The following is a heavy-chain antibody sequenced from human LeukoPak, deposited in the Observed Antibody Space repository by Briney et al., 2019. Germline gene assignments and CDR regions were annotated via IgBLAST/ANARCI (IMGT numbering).Heavy chain of an antibody. CDR3: ARASKTAYYYDSSGYGDFDY. CDR1: GGTFSSYA. D-gene: IGHD3-22*01. Sequence: GASVKVSCKASGGTFSSYAISWVRQAPGQGLEWMGGIIPIFGTANYAQKFQGRVTITADEPTSTAYMELSSLRSEDTAVYYCARASKTAYYYDSSGYGDFDYWGQGTLVTVSS. J-gene: IGHJ4*02. CDR2: IIPIFGTA. V-gene: IGHV1-69*13.